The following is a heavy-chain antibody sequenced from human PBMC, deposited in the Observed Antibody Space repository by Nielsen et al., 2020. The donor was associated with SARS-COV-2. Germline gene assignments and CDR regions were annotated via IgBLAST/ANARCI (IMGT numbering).Heavy chain of an antibody. D-gene: IGHD5-12*01. J-gene: IGHJ6*02. CDR2: IHHSGST. V-gene: IGHV4-34*01. CDR1: GGPLGDYW. Sequence: SETLSLTCAVYGGPLGDYWWTWIRQPPGKGLEWIGEIHHSGSTTYIPSLKSRATISLDTSKNQFSLKLSSVTAADTAVYYCARGRVVATVSAIYYYYYGMDVWGQGTTVTVSS. CDR3: ARGRVVATVSAIYYYYYGMDV.